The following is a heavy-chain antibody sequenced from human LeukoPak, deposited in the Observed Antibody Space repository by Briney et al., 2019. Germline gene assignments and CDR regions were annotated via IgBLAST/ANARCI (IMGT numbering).Heavy chain of an antibody. D-gene: IGHD7-27*01. J-gene: IGHJ4*02. V-gene: IGHV3-7*01. Sequence: GGSLRLSCAASEFTFTNFWMSWVRQAPGKGLEWVANTNRDGSEKYYVDSVKGRVTISRDNPKISLYLQMNSLRAEDTAVYYCARDLITGAPGADYWGQGTLVTVSS. CDR2: TNRDGSEK. CDR3: ARDLITGAPGADY. CDR1: EFTFTNFW.